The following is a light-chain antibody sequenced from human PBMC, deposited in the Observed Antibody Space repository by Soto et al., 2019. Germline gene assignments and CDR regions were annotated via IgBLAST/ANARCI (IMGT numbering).Light chain of an antibody. CDR2: DAS. V-gene: IGKV3-11*01. Sequence: EIVLTQSPATLSLSPGERATLSCRASQSVSSYLAWYQQKPGQAPRLLIYDASNRATDIPARFSGSGSGTDFTLTSSSLEPEDFAVYYCLQRSGWTWTFGQGTKVAIK. J-gene: IGKJ1*01. CDR1: QSVSSY. CDR3: LQRSGWTWT.